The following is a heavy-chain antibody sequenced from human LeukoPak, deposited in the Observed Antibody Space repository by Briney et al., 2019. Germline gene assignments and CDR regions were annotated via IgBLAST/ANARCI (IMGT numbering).Heavy chain of an antibody. CDR1: GFTSSSYW. D-gene: IGHD2/OR15-2a*01. J-gene: IGHJ5*02. CDR3: ARSNYDSTTFYYHLDL. V-gene: IGHV3-74*01. CDR2: VDVHGQGT. Sequence: PGGSLRLSCAASGFTSSSYWMHWVRQAPGKGPVWVSRVDVHGQGTAYADSVKGRFTISRDNAKNTLSLQMNSLSAEDTAVYYCARSNYDSTTFYYHLDLWGQGTLVTVSS.